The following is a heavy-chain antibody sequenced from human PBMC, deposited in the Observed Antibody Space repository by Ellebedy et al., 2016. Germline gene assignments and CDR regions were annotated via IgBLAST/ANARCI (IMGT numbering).Heavy chain of an antibody. V-gene: IGHV3-7*01. Sequence: GESLKISCAASGFTFSSYWMNWVRQAPEKGLEWVANIKQDGSEKYYVDSVRGRFTISRDNAKNSLYLQMNSLRAEDTAVYYCARDSDYYDSSGDFDYWGQGTLVTVSS. D-gene: IGHD3-22*01. J-gene: IGHJ4*02. CDR1: GFTFSSYW. CDR2: IKQDGSEK. CDR3: ARDSDYYDSSGDFDY.